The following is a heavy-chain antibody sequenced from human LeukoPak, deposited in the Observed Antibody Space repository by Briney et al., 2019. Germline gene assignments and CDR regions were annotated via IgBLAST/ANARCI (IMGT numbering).Heavy chain of an antibody. CDR1: GFTLVGNW. Sequence: GGSLDFSCAAPGFTLVGNWMHWSGQAPGRGLEWVANINQDGSQTYYLGSVKGRFTISRDNAKDSLYLQMNSLRVDDTAVYYCARRYFDLWGRGTLVSVSS. CDR3: ARRYFDL. V-gene: IGHV3-7*01. J-gene: IGHJ2*01. CDR2: INQDGSQT.